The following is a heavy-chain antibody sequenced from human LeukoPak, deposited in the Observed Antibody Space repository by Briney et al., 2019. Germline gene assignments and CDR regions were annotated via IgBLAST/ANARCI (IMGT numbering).Heavy chain of an antibody. V-gene: IGHV4-59*01. J-gene: IGHJ4*02. CDR2: KYNSGST. Sequence: PSETLSLTCSVSGGSISSYYWSWIRQPPGKGLEWIGYKYNSGSTNYNPSLKSRVTISVDTSKNQFSLKLTSVTAADTAVYYCARSRYGSSWYFDYWGQGTLVIVSS. D-gene: IGHD6-13*01. CDR3: ARSRYGSSWYFDY. CDR1: GGSISSYY.